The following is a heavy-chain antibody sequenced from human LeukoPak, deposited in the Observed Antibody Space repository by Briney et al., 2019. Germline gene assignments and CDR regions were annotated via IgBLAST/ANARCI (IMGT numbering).Heavy chain of an antibody. D-gene: IGHD3-22*01. CDR1: GFTFSSYA. J-gene: IGHJ3*02. CDR3: AKTYYYDSSGYYYYDAFDI. Sequence: GGSLRLSCAASGFTFSSYAMSWVRQAPGKGLEWVSAISGSGGSTYYAGSVKGRFTISRDNSKNTLYLQMNSLRAEDTAVYYCAKTYYYDSSGYYYYDAFDIWGQGTMVTVSS. CDR2: ISGSGGST. V-gene: IGHV3-23*01.